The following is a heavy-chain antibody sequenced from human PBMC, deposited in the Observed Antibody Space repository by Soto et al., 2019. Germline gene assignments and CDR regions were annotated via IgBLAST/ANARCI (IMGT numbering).Heavy chain of an antibody. V-gene: IGHV3-74*01. CDR1: GFTFGNYW. J-gene: IGHJ4*02. D-gene: IGHD1-1*01. CDR3: ARGGLEPFDH. Sequence: VGSLRLSCAASGFTFGNYWMHWVRQAPGKGLVWVSRISDYGRINYADSVKDRFIISRDDARSELYLQLKDLRVEDTATYYCARGGLEPFDHWGQGALVTVSS. CDR2: ISDYGRI.